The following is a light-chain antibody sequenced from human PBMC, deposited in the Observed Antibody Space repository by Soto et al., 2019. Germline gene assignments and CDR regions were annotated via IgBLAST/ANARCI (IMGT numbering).Light chain of an antibody. CDR1: SSNIGAGYD. Sequence: QSVLTQPPSVSGAPGQGVTISCTGSSSNIGAGYDVHWYRQLPGTAPKVLIYGNTNRPSGVPDRFSGSKSGTSASPAITGLQADDEADYYCQSYDSSLSAWVFGGGTKLTVL. CDR3: QSYDSSLSAWV. CDR2: GNT. J-gene: IGLJ3*02. V-gene: IGLV1-40*01.